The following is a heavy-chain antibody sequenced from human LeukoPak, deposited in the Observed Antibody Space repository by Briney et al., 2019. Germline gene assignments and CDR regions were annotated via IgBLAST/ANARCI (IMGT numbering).Heavy chain of an antibody. CDR3: ARGGGAVADSFDY. J-gene: IGHJ4*02. V-gene: IGHV4-34*01. CDR1: GRSFSGYY. Sequence: SETLSLTCAVYGRSFSGYYWSWIRQPPGKGLEWIGEINHSGSTNYNPSLKSRVTISVDTSKNQFSLKLSSVTAADTAVYYCARGGGAVADSFDYWGQGTLVTVSS. CDR2: INHSGST. D-gene: IGHD6-19*01.